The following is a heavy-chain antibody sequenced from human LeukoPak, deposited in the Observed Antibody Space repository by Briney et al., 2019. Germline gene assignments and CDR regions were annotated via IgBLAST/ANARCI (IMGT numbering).Heavy chain of an antibody. CDR1: GFTFSSYS. D-gene: IGHD6-19*01. CDR2: ISSSSSYI. CDR3: ARFTGSGWSNYYYYGMDV. J-gene: IGHJ6*02. V-gene: IGHV3-21*01. Sequence: PGGSLRLSCAASGFTFSSYSMNWVRQAPGKGLEWVSSISSSSSYIYYADSVKGRFTVSRDNAKNSLYLQMNSLRAEDTAVYYCARFTGSGWSNYYYYGMDVWGQGTTVTVSS.